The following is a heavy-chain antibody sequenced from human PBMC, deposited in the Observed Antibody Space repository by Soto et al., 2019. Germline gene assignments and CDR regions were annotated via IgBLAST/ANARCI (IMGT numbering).Heavy chain of an antibody. CDR3: ARSFPIPMVRGADPFFDY. D-gene: IGHD3-10*01. V-gene: IGHV1-69*01. J-gene: IGHJ4*02. CDR2: IIPIFGTA. CDR1: GGTFSSYA. Sequence: QVQLVQSGAEVKKPGSSVKVSCKASGGTFSSYAISWVRQAPGQGLEWMGGIIPIFGTANYAQKFQGRVTITADESTSTAYMELSSLRSEDTAVYYCARSFPIPMVRGADPFFDYWGQGTLVTVSS.